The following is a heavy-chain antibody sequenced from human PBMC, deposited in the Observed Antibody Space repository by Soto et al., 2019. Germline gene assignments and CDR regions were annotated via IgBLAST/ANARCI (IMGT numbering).Heavy chain of an antibody. Sequence: PGGSLRLSCAASGFTFSSYSMNWVRQAPGKGLEWVSSISSSSSYIYYADSVKGRFTISRDNAKNSLYLQMNSLRAEDTAVYYCASGYSYGYAYYYGMDVWGQGTTVTVSS. D-gene: IGHD5-18*01. V-gene: IGHV3-21*01. CDR1: GFTFSSYS. CDR2: ISSSSSYI. CDR3: ASGYSYGYAYYYGMDV. J-gene: IGHJ6*02.